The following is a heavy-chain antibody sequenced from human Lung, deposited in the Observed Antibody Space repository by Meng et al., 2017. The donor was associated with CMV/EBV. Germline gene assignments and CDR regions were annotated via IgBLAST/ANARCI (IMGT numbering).Heavy chain of an antibody. D-gene: IGHD7-27*01. J-gene: IGHJ4*02. CDR1: GYTFTGYY. CDR3: VRANLGSADY. CDR2: ITPSSGGT. Sequence: QVQLVQPGAEVKKPGASVKVSCKASGYTFTGYYMHWLRQAPGQGLEWVGRITPSSGGTTYAQKFQGRVTMTRDTSISTAYMELSSLRSDDAAIYYCVRANLGSADYWGQGTLVTVSS. V-gene: IGHV1-2*06.